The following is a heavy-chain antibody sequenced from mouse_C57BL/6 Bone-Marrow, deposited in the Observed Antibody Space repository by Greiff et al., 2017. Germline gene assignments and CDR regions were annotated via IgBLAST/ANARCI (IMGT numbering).Heavy chain of an antibody. Sequence: VQLKQSGAELVRPGSSVKMSCKTSGYTFTSYGINWVKQRPGQGLEWIGYIYIGNGYTEYNEKFKGKATLTSDTSSSTAYMQLSRLTSEVSAIYFCARGGSNYPHWYFDVWGTGTTVTVSS. CDR1: GYTFTSYG. CDR3: ARGGSNYPHWYFDV. V-gene: IGHV1-58*01. D-gene: IGHD2-5*01. CDR2: IYIGNGYT. J-gene: IGHJ1*03.